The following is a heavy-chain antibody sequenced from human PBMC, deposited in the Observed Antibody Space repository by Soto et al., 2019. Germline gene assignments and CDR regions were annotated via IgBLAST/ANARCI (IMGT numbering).Heavy chain of an antibody. D-gene: IGHD3-10*01. CDR2: IIPLFRKT. CDR1: GDMFRNSA. CDR3: ARARLSNGDPNIYFFYGLDV. V-gene: IGHV1-69*13. Sequence: SVKVSCKASGDMFRNSAFSWVRQAPGQGLAWMGVIIPLFRKTDVAQKFQGRVNFTADESTSSLYMEVSSLTSEDTAVYYCARARLSNGDPNIYFFYGLDVWGQGTTVTVSS. J-gene: IGHJ6*02.